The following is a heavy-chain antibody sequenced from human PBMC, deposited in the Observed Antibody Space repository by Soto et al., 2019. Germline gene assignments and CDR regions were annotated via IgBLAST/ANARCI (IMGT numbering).Heavy chain of an antibody. D-gene: IGHD7-27*01. V-gene: IGHV1-8*01. CDR2: MNPNNGNT. Sequence: ASVKVSCKAAAYTFTSYDINWVRQATGQDFEWMGWMNPNNGNTAYAQKFQGRDTMTRDTSKSTAFMELSSLTSEDTAVYYCARGPRNWGVDYWGQGTLVTVSS. CDR3: ARGPRNWGVDY. J-gene: IGHJ4*02. CDR1: AYTFTSYD.